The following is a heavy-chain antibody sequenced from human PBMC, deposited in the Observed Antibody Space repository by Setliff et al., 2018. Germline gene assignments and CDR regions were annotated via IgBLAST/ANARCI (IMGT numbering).Heavy chain of an antibody. CDR1: GGSVSSSSYY. J-gene: IGHJ2*01. D-gene: IGHD4-17*01. CDR3: ARGTKTMVINYWYFDV. V-gene: IGHV4-39*07. CDR2: IHHSGST. Sequence: PSETLSLTCTVSGGSVSSSSYYWGWVRQPPGKGLEWIAEIHHSGSTNFHPSLKSRVAISVDPSKNQFYLNLRSATAADTAVYFCARGTKTMVINYWYFDVWGRGTPVTVSS.